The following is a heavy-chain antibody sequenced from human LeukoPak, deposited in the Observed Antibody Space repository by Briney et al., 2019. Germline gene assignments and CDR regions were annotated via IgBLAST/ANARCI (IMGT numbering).Heavy chain of an antibody. CDR2: IRKKGYGGTT. CDR3: SRNLGVPDY. D-gene: IGHD3-10*01. CDR1: GFTFGDYA. J-gene: IGHJ4*02. V-gene: IGHV3-49*03. Sequence: GGSLRLSCTTSGFTFGDYAMSWFRQAPGKGLEWVGFIRKKGYGGTTEYAASVKGRFTISRDDSKSVAYLQMNSLKTEDTAVYYCSRNLGVPDYWGQGTLVTVSS.